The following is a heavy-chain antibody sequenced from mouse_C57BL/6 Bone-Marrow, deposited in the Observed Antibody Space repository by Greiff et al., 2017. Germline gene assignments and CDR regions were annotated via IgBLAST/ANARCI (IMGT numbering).Heavy chain of an antibody. CDR3: TDDYDNF. V-gene: IGHV1-15*01. CDR2: IDPETGGT. J-gene: IGHJ2*01. D-gene: IGHD2-4*01. Sequence: VQLKESGAELVRPGASVTLSCKASGYTFTDYEMHWVKQTPVHGLEWIGAIDPETGGTAYTQKFKGKAILTADTSSRPAYMELRSLTSEDSAVYYCTDDYDNFGGQGTTLTVTA. CDR1: GYTFTDYE.